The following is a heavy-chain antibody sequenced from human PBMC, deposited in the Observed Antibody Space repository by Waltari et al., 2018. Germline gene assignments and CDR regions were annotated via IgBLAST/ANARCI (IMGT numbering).Heavy chain of an antibody. Sequence: QVQLQESGPGLVKPSETLSLTCTVSGGSISSHYWSWIRQPPGKGLEWIGYINYSGSTNYNPSLKSRVTISVDTSKNQFSLKLSSVTAADTAVYYCARGYCTGGVCYLPGPFDYWGQGTLVTVSS. J-gene: IGHJ4*02. D-gene: IGHD2-8*02. CDR3: ARGYCTGGVCYLPGPFDY. V-gene: IGHV4-59*11. CDR1: GGSISSHY. CDR2: INYSGST.